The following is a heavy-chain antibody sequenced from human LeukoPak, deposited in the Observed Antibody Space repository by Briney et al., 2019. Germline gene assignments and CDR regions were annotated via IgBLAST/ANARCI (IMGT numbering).Heavy chain of an antibody. J-gene: IGHJ2*01. Sequence: GGSLRLSCAASGFTFDDYAMHWVRQAPGKGLEWVSGISWNSGSIGYADSVKGRFTISRDNAKNSLYLQMNSLRAEDTALYYCAKDPSLGYCSGGSCPYWYFDLWGRGTLVTVSS. CDR1: GFTFDDYA. CDR2: ISWNSGSI. D-gene: IGHD2-15*01. V-gene: IGHV3-9*01. CDR3: AKDPSLGYCSGGSCPYWYFDL.